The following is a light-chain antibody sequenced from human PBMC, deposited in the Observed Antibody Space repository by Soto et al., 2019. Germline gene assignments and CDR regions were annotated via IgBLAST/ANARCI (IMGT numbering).Light chain of an antibody. J-gene: IGLJ2*01. V-gene: IGLV2-11*01. Sequence: QSVPTQPRSVSGSPGQSVTISCTGTNSDVGHYNYVSWYQQHPGKAPKLIIFDVDKRPSGVPDRFSGSKSGNTASLTISELQAEDEADYYCCSYAGSSWIFGGGTKLTVL. CDR2: DVD. CDR3: CSYAGSSWI. CDR1: NSDVGHYNY.